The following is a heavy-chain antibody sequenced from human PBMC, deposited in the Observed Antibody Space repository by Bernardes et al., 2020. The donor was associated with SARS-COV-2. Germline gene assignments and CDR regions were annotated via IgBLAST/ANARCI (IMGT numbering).Heavy chain of an antibody. V-gene: IGHV4-31*03. Sequence: SETLSLTCTVSGGSISSGGYYWSWIRQHPGKGLEWIGYIYYSGSTYYNPSLKSRVTISVDTSKNQFSLKLSSVTAADTAVYYCARGAVGLPYYFDYWGQGTLVTVSS. CDR1: GGSISSGGYY. CDR2: IYYSGST. CDR3: ARGAVGLPYYFDY. J-gene: IGHJ4*02. D-gene: IGHD6-19*01.